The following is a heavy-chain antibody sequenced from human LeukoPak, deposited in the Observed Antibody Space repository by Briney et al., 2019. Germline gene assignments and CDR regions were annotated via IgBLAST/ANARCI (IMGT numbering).Heavy chain of an antibody. V-gene: IGHV1-24*01. CDR3: ATDRGY. CDR2: FDLEDSNT. Sequence: ASVKVSCKFSGYTLTELSMHWVRQAPAKGQGWVWGFDLEDSNTVYAQKFQGRVTMTEDTSTDTAYMELSSLRSEDTAVFYCATDRGYWAQGPLVTVSS. CDR1: GYTLTELS. D-gene: IGHD3-10*01. J-gene: IGHJ4*02.